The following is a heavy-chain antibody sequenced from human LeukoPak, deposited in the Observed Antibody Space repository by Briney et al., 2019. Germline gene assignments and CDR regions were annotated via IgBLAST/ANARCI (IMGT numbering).Heavy chain of an antibody. V-gene: IGHV4-59*08. Sequence: SETLSLTCTVSAGSITYSYWNWIRQPPGKGLEWIGYIYYGGSASYNPSLKSRVAISLDTSKNQFSLRLSSVTAADTAVYYCARILEYYFDYWGQGTLVTVPS. CDR1: AGSITYSY. J-gene: IGHJ4*02. CDR2: IYYGGSA. CDR3: ARILEYYFDY. D-gene: IGHD1-26*01.